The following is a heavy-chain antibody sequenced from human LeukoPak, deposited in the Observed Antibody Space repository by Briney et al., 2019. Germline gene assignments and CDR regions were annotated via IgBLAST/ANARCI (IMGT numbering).Heavy chain of an antibody. J-gene: IGHJ3*02. V-gene: IGHV1-18*01. CDR2: ISAYNGNT. Sequence: GASVKVSCKTSGYGFTYYALSWVRQAPGQGLEWMGWISAYNGNTNYAQKLQGRVTMTTDTSTSTAYMELRSLRSDDTAVYYCARDPYYDSSGYYDGAFDIWGQGTMVTVSS. CDR1: GYGFTYYA. CDR3: ARDPYYDSSGYYDGAFDI. D-gene: IGHD3-22*01.